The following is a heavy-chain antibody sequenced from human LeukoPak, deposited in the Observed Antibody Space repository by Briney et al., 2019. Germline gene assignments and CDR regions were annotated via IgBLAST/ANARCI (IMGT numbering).Heavy chain of an antibody. Sequence: SETLSLTCTVSGGSISSYYWSWIRQPPGKGLEWIGYIYYSGSTNYNPSLKSRVTISLDTSKNQFSLKLSSVTAADTAVYYCATYCSAASCYQRGDYWGQGTLVTVSS. CDR3: ATYCSAASCYQRGDY. CDR1: GGSISSYY. V-gene: IGHV4-59*01. D-gene: IGHD2-15*01. J-gene: IGHJ4*02. CDR2: IYYSGST.